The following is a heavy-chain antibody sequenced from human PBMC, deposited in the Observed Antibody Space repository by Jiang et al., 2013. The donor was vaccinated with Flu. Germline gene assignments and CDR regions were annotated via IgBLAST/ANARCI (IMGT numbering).Heavy chain of an antibody. CDR2: IFYSGST. Sequence: ITNNDYYWGWIRQPPGKGLEWIGNIFYSGSTYYNPSLKSRITISVDTSNNQFSLRLSSVTAADTAIYYCARLMRTTTVTGKYYFDYWGQGTLVTVSS. D-gene: IGHD4-17*01. J-gene: IGHJ4*02. CDR3: ARLMRTTTVTGKYYFDY. V-gene: IGHV4-39*01. CDR1: ITNNDYY.